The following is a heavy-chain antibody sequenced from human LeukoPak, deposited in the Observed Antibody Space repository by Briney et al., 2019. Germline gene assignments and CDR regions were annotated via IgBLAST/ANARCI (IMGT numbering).Heavy chain of an antibody. CDR2: IYHSGST. CDR3: ARQNDFWSGYYDYYYGMDV. V-gene: IGHV4-30-2*03. Sequence: PSQTLSLTCAVSGGSISSGGYSWSWIRQPPGKGLEWIGYIYHSGSTYYNPSLKSRVTISVDTSKNQFSLKLSSVTAADTAVYYCARQNDFWSGYYDYYYGMDVWGQGTTVTVSS. J-gene: IGHJ6*02. CDR1: GGSISSGGYS. D-gene: IGHD3-3*01.